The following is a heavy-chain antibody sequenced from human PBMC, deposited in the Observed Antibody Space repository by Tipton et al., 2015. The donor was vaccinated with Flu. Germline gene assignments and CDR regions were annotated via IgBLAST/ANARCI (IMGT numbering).Heavy chain of an antibody. D-gene: IGHD3-9*01. CDR2: IYHSGGT. J-gene: IGHJ3*02. CDR3: ARRDYDILTGSRAFDI. CDR1: GYFISSGYY. V-gene: IGHV4-38-2*02. Sequence: TLSLTCTVSGYFISSGYYWGWIRQPPGKGLESIGSIYHSGGTYYNPSLKSRVTISVDTSKNQFSLKLTSVTAADTAVYYCARRDYDILTGSRAFDIWGQGTMVTVSP.